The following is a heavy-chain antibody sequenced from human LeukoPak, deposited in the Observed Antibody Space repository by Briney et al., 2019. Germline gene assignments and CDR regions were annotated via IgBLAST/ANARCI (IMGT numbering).Heavy chain of an antibody. CDR2: ISGSGGST. CDR1: GFTFSSYA. D-gene: IGHD5-18*01. J-gene: IGHJ4*02. CDR3: AKASWIQLWLPDY. V-gene: IGHV3-23*01. Sequence: GGSLRLSCAASGFTFSSYAMSWVRQAPGKGLEWVSAISGSGGSTYYADSVKGRFTISRDNSKSTLYLQMNSLRAEDTAVYYCAKASWIQLWLPDYWGQGTLVTVSS.